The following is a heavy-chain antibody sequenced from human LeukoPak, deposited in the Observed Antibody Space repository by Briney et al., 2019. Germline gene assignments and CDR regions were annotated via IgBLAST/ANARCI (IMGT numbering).Heavy chain of an antibody. J-gene: IGHJ4*02. V-gene: IGHV3-23*01. Sequence: GGSLRLSCAASGFTFTTYSMNWVRQAPGKGLEWVSAISGSGGSTYYADSVKGRFTISRDNSKSTLYLQMNSLRAEDTAVYYCAPDVITMIVVVSHFDYWGQGTLVTVSS. CDR1: GFTFTTYS. CDR2: ISGSGGST. CDR3: APDVITMIVVVSHFDY. D-gene: IGHD3-22*01.